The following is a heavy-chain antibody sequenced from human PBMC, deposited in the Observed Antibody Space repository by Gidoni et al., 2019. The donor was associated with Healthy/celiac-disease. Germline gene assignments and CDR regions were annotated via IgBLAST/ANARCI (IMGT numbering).Heavy chain of an antibody. D-gene: IGHD5-12*01. J-gene: IGHJ3*02. Sequence: QLQLQESGPGLVQPSETLSLTCTVSVGSLSSSSYYWGGIRQPPGKGLGWIGSIYYCGSTYYNPSLKGRVTISVDTSKNQFSLKLSSVTAADTAVYYCAIVEMATIRGAFDIWGQGTMVTVSS. CDR3: AIVEMATIRGAFDI. CDR1: VGSLSSSSYY. CDR2: IYYCGST. V-gene: IGHV4-39*01.